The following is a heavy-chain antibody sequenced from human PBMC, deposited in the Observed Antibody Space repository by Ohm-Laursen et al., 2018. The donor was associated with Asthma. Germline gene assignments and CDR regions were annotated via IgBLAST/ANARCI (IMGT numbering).Heavy chain of an antibody. CDR3: TTDYYDSSGYYPVGY. J-gene: IGHJ4*02. CDR2: IKSKTDGGTT. V-gene: IGHV3-15*01. CDR1: GFTFSNAW. Sequence: GSLRLSCAASGFTFSNAWMSWVRQAPGKGLEWVGRIKSKTDGGTTDYAAPVKGRFTISRDDSKNTLYLQMNSLKTEDTAVYYCTTDYYDSSGYYPVGYWGQGTLVTVSS. D-gene: IGHD3-22*01.